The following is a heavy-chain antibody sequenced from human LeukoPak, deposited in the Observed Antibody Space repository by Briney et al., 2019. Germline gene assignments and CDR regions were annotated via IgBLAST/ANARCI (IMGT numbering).Heavy chain of an antibody. D-gene: IGHD2-15*01. Sequence: SGTLSLTCAVSGGSISSSNWWSWVRQPPGKGLEWIGEINHSGSTNYNPSLKSRVTISVDTSKNQFSLKLSSVTAADTAVYYCARGGYCSGGSCYPLDYWGQGTLVTVSS. CDR1: GGSISSSNW. CDR2: INHSGST. CDR3: ARGGYCSGGSCYPLDY. J-gene: IGHJ4*02. V-gene: IGHV4-4*02.